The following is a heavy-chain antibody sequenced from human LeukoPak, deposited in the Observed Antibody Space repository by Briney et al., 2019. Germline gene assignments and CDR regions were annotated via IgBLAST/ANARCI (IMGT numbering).Heavy chain of an antibody. Sequence: GGSLRLSCAASGFTFSNYWMSWVRQAPGKGLEWVANINQDGSEIYYVDSVKGRFTISRDNAKNSLYLQINSLRAEDTAVYYCAKDPFLAAAAPYYYYYYMDVWGKGTTVTVSS. CDR3: AKDPFLAAAAPYYYYYYMDV. CDR2: INQDGSEI. CDR1: GFTFSNYW. J-gene: IGHJ6*03. V-gene: IGHV3-7*03. D-gene: IGHD6-13*01.